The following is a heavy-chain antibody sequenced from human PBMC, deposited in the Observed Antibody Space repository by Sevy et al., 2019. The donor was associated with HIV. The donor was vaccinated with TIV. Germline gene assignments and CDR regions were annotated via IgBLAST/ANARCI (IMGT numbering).Heavy chain of an antibody. V-gene: IGHV3-53*05. CDR2: IFSSGST. D-gene: IGHD6-19*01. CDR3: VSLFLSYRSGWSYFDY. CDR1: GFTVNDKY. J-gene: IGHJ4*02. Sequence: GGSLRLSCAISGFTVNDKYIIWVRQAPGKGLEWVSVIFSSGSTYYADSAKGRFTISGDNSKNTVDLQMNSVRVEDTVVYYCVSLFLSYRSGWSYFDYWGQGTLVTVSS.